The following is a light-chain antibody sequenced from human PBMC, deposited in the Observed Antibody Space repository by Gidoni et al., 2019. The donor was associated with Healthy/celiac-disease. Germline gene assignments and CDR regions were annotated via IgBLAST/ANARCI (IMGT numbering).Light chain of an antibody. V-gene: IGKV2-28*01. CDR2: LGS. CDR3: MQALQTPWA. Sequence: LPVTPGEPASISCRSSQSLLHSNGYNYLDWYLQKPGQSPQLLIYLGSNRASGVPDRFSGSGSGTDFTLKISRVEAEDVGVYYCMQALQTPWAFGQXTKLEIK. J-gene: IGKJ2*01. CDR1: QSLLHSNGYNY.